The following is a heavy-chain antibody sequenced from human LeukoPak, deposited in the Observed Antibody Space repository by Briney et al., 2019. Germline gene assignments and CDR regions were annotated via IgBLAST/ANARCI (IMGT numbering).Heavy chain of an antibody. V-gene: IGHV4-4*07. CDR1: GGSISSYY. CDR3: ARDPITIFWGSLDAFDI. CDR2: IYTSGST. D-gene: IGHD3-9*01. Sequence: PSETLSLTCTVSGGSISSYYWSWIRQPAGKGLEWIGRIYTSGSTNYNPSLKSRVTMSVDTSKNQFSLKLSSVTAADTAVYYCARDPITIFWGSLDAFDIWGQGTMVTVSS. J-gene: IGHJ3*02.